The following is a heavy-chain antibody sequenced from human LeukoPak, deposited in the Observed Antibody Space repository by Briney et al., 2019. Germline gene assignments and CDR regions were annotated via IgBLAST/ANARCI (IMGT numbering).Heavy chain of an antibody. D-gene: IGHD3-22*01. CDR3: ATGSSGYYYYYYMDV. J-gene: IGHJ6*03. V-gene: IGHV1-8*01. Sequence: ASVKVSCKASGYTFTSYDINWVRRATGQGLEWMGWMNPNSGNTGYAQKFQGRVTITADKSTSTAYMELSSLRSEDTAVYYCATGSSGYYYYYYMDVWGKGTTVTVSS. CDR1: GYTFTSYD. CDR2: MNPNSGNT.